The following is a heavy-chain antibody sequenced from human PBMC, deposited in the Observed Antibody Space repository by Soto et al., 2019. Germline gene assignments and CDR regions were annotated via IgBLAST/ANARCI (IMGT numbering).Heavy chain of an antibody. D-gene: IGHD3-10*01. CDR3: TRRPKAGDAGVYPLAY. V-gene: IGHV3-15*07. CDR2: IKSKGDGGAV. Sequence: EVRLVESGGGSVKPEGSLRLSCAASGLRLSDGWMNWVRQTPGKGLEWVGRIKSKGDGGAVDYAAPVNGRVAISRDDSENMLYLQMNNLKADDTGIYYCTRRPKAGDAGVYPLAYWGQGALVTVSS. CDR1: GLRLSDGW. J-gene: IGHJ4*02.